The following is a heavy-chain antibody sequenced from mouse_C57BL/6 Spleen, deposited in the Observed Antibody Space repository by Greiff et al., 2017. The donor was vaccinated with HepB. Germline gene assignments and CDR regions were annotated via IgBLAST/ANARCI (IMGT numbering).Heavy chain of an antibody. Sequence: EVKLVESGGGLVKPGGSLKLSCAASGFTFSSYAMSWVRQTPEKRLEWVATISDGGSYTYYPDNVKGRFTISRDNAKNNLYLQMSHLKSEDTAMYYCARGDFMDYWGQGTSVTVSS. CDR3: ARGDFMDY. CDR2: ISDGGSYT. V-gene: IGHV5-4*03. CDR1: GFTFSSYA. D-gene: IGHD3-3*01. J-gene: IGHJ4*01.